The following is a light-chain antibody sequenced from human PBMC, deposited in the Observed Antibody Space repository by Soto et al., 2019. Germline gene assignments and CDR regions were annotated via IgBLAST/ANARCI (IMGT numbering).Light chain of an antibody. CDR1: SSNIGSNF. CDR2: NNN. Sequence: QAVVTQPPSASGTPGQRVTISCSGSSSNIGSNFVYWYQQLPGTAPKLLIYNNNQWPSGVPDRFSGSTSGTSASLAISGLRSEDGADYYCAAWDDSLSGVVFGGGTQLTVL. CDR3: AAWDDSLSGVV. V-gene: IGLV1-47*02. J-gene: IGLJ2*01.